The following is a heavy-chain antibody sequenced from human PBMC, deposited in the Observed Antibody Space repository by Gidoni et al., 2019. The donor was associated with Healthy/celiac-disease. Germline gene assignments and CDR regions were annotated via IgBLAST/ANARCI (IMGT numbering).Heavy chain of an antibody. CDR2: INPNSGGP. V-gene: IGHV1-2*04. Sequence: QVQLVQSGAEVKKPGASVKVSCKASGYTFTGYYMHWGRQAPGQGLEWMGWINPNSGGPNSAQKFQGWVTMTRDTSISTAYMELSRRRSDDTAVYYCARSGIEVTMVRGVIIVDWFDPWGQGTLVTVSS. CDR1: GYTFTGYY. D-gene: IGHD3-10*01. CDR3: ARSGIEVTMVRGVIIVDWFDP. J-gene: IGHJ5*02.